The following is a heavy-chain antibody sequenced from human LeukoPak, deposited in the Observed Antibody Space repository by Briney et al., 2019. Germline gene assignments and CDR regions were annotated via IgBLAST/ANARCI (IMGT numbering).Heavy chain of an antibody. Sequence: PGGSLRLSCAASGFTFSSYEMIWVRQAPGKGLEAFSFIIGICRTFFSSHSVIVRFPISSDNAKNSLYLQMYSLRAGDTAAYYCASPQTSGYAFGYWGQGTLVTVSS. CDR2: IIGICRTF. V-gene: IGHV3-48*03. CDR3: ASPQTSGYAFGY. J-gene: IGHJ4*02. D-gene: IGHD5-12*01. CDR1: GFTFSSYE.